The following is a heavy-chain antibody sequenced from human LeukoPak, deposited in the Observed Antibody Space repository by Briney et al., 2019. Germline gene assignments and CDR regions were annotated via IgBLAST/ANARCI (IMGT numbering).Heavy chain of an antibody. J-gene: IGHJ5*02. D-gene: IGHD2-2*01. CDR2: INHSGST. CDR3: ARGAVVVPAAMEVPNWFDP. CDR1: GGSFSGYY. V-gene: IGHV4-34*01. Sequence: SETLSLTCAVYGGSFSGYYWSWIPQPPGKGLEWIGEINHSGSTNYNPSLKSRVTISVDKSKNQFSLKLSSVTAAETAVYYCARGAVVVPAAMEVPNWFDPWGQGTLVTVSS.